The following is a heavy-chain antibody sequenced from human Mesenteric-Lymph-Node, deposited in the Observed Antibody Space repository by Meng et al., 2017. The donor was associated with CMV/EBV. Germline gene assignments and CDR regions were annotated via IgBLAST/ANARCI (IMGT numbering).Heavy chain of an antibody. Sequence: GGSLRLSCAASGFTFSNYWMTWVRKAPGKGLEWVANIKQDGSEKYYVDSVKGRFTISRDNAKSSLYLQMNSLRAEDTAVYYCARDYMVVQTHYYYYGMDVWGQGTTVTVSS. CDR3: ARDYMVVQTHYYYYGMDV. CDR2: IKQDGSEK. J-gene: IGHJ6*02. CDR1: GFTFSNYW. D-gene: IGHD2-15*01. V-gene: IGHV3-7*01.